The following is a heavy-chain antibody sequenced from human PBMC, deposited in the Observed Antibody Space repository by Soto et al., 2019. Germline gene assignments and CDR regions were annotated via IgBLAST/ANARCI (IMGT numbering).Heavy chain of an antibody. CDR2: ISGSGGST. J-gene: IGHJ3*02. D-gene: IGHD2-2*01. CDR1: GFTFSSYA. V-gene: IGHV3-23*01. Sequence: GGSLRLSCAASGFTFSSYAMSWVLQAPGKGLEWVSAISGSGGSTYYADSVKGRFTISRDNSKNTLYLQMNSLRAEDTAVYYCAKEGVGYCSSTSCHDAFDIWGQGTMVTVSS. CDR3: AKEGVGYCSSTSCHDAFDI.